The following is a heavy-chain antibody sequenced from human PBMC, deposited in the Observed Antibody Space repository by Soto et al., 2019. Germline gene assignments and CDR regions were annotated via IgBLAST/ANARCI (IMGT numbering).Heavy chain of an antibody. J-gene: IGHJ4*02. Sequence: QVQLVESGGGVVQPGRSLRLSGAASGFTFSSYGMHWVRQAPGKGLEWVAVIWYDGSNKYYADSVKGRFTISRDNSKNTLYLQMNSLRAEDTAVYYCVRAWVDTAMVFDYWGQGTLVTVSS. D-gene: IGHD5-18*01. CDR1: GFTFSSYG. V-gene: IGHV3-33*01. CDR3: VRAWVDTAMVFDY. CDR2: IWYDGSNK.